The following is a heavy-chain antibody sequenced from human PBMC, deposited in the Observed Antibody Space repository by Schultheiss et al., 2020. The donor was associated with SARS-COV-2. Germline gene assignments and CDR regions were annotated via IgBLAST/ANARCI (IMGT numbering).Heavy chain of an antibody. J-gene: IGHJ6*02. Sequence: GGSLRLSCAASGFTFSSYWMHWVRQAPGKGLVWVSRINSDGSSTSYADSVKGRFTISRDNAKNTLYLQMNSLRVEDTAVYYCARGLFWSGYLMDVWGQGTTVTVSS. V-gene: IGHV3-74*01. CDR3: ARGLFWSGYLMDV. D-gene: IGHD3-3*01. CDR2: INSDGSST. CDR1: GFTFSSYW.